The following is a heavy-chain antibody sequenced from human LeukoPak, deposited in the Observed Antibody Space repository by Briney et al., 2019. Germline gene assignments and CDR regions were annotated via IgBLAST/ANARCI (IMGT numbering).Heavy chain of an antibody. D-gene: IGHD6-19*01. V-gene: IGHV1-69*05. J-gene: IGHJ5*02. CDR2: IIPIFGTA. CDR1: GGTFSSYA. Sequence: SVKVSCKASGGTFSSYAISWVRQAPGQGLEWMGRIIPIFGTANYAQRFQGRVTITTDESTSTAYMELSSLRSEDTAVYYCASSGRLSLGVALMFDPWGQGTLVTVSS. CDR3: ASSGRLSLGVALMFDP.